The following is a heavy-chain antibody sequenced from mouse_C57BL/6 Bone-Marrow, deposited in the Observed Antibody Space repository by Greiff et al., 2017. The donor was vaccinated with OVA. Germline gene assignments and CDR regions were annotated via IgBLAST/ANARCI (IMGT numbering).Heavy chain of an antibody. V-gene: IGHV1-19*01. CDR3: ARPGSYYFDY. CDR1: GYTFTDYY. J-gene: IGHJ2*01. CDR2: INPYNGGT. Sequence: VQLQQSGPVLVKPGASVKMSCKASGYTFTDYYMNWVKQSHGKSLEWIGVINPYNGGTSYNQKFKGKATLTVDKSSSTAYMELNSLTSEDSAVYYCARPGSYYFDYWGQGTTLTVSS.